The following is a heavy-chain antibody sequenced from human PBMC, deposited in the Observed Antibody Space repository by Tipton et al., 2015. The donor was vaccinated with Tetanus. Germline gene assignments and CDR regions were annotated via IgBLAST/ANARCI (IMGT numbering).Heavy chain of an antibody. J-gene: IGHJ6*02. V-gene: IGHV4-34*01. D-gene: IGHD2-2*02. CDR1: RGPISSYY. CDR3: ARGRYGALWEVDLLYYHRYGMVF. Sequence: TLSLTCTVSRGPISSYYWSWVRQPSGKGLEWIGEINHSXTTNYTPSLKSRVTISVDTSKNQFSLKLSSVTAADTAVYFCARGRYGALWEVDLLYYHRYGMVFWGQGTSVNVSS. CDR2: INHSXTT.